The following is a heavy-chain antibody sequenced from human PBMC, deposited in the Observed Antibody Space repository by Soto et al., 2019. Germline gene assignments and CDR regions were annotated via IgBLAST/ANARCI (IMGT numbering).Heavy chain of an antibody. CDR1: GFTFSSYA. V-gene: IGHV3-30*18. J-gene: IGHJ6*02. D-gene: IGHD3-3*01. Sequence: QVQLVESGGGVVQPGRSLRLSCAASGFTFSSYAMFWVRQAPGKGLEWVAVISYDGSKKYSVDSVKGRFTISRDSSKNILYLQMNNLRAEDTAVYYCAKAKQYGYYNGMDVWGQGTTVTVSS. CDR2: ISYDGSKK. CDR3: AKAKQYGYYNGMDV.